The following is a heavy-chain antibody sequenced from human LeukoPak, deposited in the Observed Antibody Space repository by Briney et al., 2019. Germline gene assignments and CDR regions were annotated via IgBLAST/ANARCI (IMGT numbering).Heavy chain of an antibody. D-gene: IGHD1-20*01. CDR1: GGTFSSYA. CDR2: IIPIFGTA. V-gene: IGHV1-69*05. J-gene: IGHJ3*01. Sequence: SVKVSCKASGGTFSSYAISWVRQAPGQGLEWMGRIIPIFGTANYAQKFQGRVTITTDESTSTAYMELSSLRSEDTAVYYCAREFYNWKPLSGDDAFDVWGQGTMVTVSS. CDR3: AREFYNWKPLSGDDAFDV.